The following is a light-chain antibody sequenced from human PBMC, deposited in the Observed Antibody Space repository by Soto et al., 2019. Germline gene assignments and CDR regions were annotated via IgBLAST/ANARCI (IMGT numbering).Light chain of an antibody. J-gene: IGLJ1*01. Sequence: QSALTQPASVSGSPGQSITISCTGTSSDVGGYNYVSWYQQHPGKAPKLIIYEVAHRPSGVSDRFSGSKSGNTASLTISGLQGEDEADYYCSSYTISRTYVFGTGTKLTVL. V-gene: IGLV2-14*01. CDR1: SSDVGGYNY. CDR3: SSYTISRTYV. CDR2: EVA.